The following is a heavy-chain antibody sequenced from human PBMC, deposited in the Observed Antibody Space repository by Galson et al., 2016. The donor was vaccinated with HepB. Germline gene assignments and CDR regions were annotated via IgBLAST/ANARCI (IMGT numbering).Heavy chain of an antibody. D-gene: IGHD3-10*01. Sequence: SLRLSCAVSGFTVSANYMSWVRQGPGKGLEWVSGIYKGGSTYYAVSVKGRFTISRDTSENTLQLHMNSLTVDDTAVYYCTLGSDASYWGQGTLVIASS. CDR1: GFTVSANY. V-gene: IGHV3-53*01. CDR3: TLGSDASY. J-gene: IGHJ4*02. CDR2: IYKGGST.